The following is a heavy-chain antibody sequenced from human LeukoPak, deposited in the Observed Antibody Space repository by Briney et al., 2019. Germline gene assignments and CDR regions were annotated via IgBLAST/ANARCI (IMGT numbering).Heavy chain of an antibody. J-gene: IGHJ4*02. CDR1: GGSISSGGYY. Sequence: SETLSLTCTVSGGSISSGGYYWSWIRQHPGKGLEWIGYIYYSGSTYYNPSLKSRVTISVDTSKNQFSLKLSSVTAADTAVYYCASCSGGSCYSDYWGQGTLVTVSS. CDR2: IYYSGST. CDR3: ASCSGGSCYSDY. D-gene: IGHD2-15*01. V-gene: IGHV4-31*03.